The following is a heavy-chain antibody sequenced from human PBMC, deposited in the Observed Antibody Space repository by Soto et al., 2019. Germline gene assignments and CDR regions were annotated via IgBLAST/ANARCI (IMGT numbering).Heavy chain of an antibody. Sequence: PGGSLRLSCAASGFTFSSYAMSWVRQAPGKGLEWVSAISGSGGSTYYADSVKGRFTISRDNSKNTLYLQMNSLRAEDTAVYYCAKSAGVVVVAATPDAFDIWGQGTMVTVSS. J-gene: IGHJ3*02. V-gene: IGHV3-23*01. CDR2: ISGSGGST. CDR1: GFTFSSYA. D-gene: IGHD2-15*01. CDR3: AKSAGVVVVAATPDAFDI.